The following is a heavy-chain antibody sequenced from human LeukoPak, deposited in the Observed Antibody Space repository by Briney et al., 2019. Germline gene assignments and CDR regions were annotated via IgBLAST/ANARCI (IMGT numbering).Heavy chain of an antibody. D-gene: IGHD2-2*01. CDR1: GFTFDDYA. Sequence: GRSLRLSCAASGFTFDDYAMHWVRQAPGKGLEWVSGINWNGGSAGYADSVKGRFSISRDNAKNSLYLQMNSLRAEDTAVYYCARGGCSSTSCPVDYWGQGTLVTVSS. J-gene: IGHJ4*02. V-gene: IGHV3-9*01. CDR3: ARGGCSSTSCPVDY. CDR2: INWNGGSA.